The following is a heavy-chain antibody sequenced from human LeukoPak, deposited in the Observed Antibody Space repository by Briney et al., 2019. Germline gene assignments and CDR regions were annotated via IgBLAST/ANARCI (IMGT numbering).Heavy chain of an antibody. D-gene: IGHD1-26*01. CDR3: ARDRTGG. Sequence: SETLSLTCAVYGGSFSGYYWSWIRQPPGKGLEWIGEINHSGSTNYNPSLKSRVTISVDTSKNQFSLKLSSVTAADTAVYYCARDRTGGWSQGTLVTVSS. CDR2: INHSGST. V-gene: IGHV4-34*01. CDR1: GGSFSGYY. J-gene: IGHJ4*02.